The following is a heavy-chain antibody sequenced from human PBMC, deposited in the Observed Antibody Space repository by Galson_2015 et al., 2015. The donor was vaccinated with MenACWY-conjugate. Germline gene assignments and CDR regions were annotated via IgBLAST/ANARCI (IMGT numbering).Heavy chain of an antibody. CDR3: STVNYYDTRGNRETDY. CDR2: IKTNPDGGTT. V-gene: IGHV3-15*01. CDR1: GFQFYNSW. J-gene: IGHJ4*02. Sequence: SLRLSCAASGFQFYNSWMIWVRQAPGKGLEWVGRIKTNPDGGTTEYAAPVKGRFIISRDDSRNTLYLQMNSLKTEDTAVYYCSTVNYYDTRGNRETDYWGQGTLVTVSS. D-gene: IGHD3-22*01.